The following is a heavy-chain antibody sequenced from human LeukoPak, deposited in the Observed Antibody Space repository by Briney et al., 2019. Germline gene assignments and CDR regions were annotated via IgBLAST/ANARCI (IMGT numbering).Heavy chain of an antibody. Sequence: GASVKVSCKASGYTFTAYYMHWVRQAPGQGLEWMGRIIPILGIANYAQKFQGRVTITADKSTSTAYMELSSLRSEDTAVYYCARGRYYGSGSQIFDYWGQGTLVTVSS. CDR1: GYTFTAYY. J-gene: IGHJ4*02. D-gene: IGHD3-10*01. CDR2: IIPILGIA. V-gene: IGHV1-69*04. CDR3: ARGRYYGSGSQIFDY.